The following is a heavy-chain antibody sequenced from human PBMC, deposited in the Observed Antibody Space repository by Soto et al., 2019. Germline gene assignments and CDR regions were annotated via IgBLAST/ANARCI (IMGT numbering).Heavy chain of an antibody. V-gene: IGHV1-69*13. D-gene: IGHD3-16*01. Sequence: VASVKVSCKASGCSFGSSAISWVRQAPAQGLEWMGEIIPVFDKANYAQNFQGRLTITADEPTGTVFMQLSSLRSEDTAVYFCARLRRDWGDAFDLWGLGTLVTVSS. J-gene: IGHJ3*01. CDR2: IIPVFDKA. CDR1: GCSFGSSA. CDR3: ARLRRDWGDAFDL.